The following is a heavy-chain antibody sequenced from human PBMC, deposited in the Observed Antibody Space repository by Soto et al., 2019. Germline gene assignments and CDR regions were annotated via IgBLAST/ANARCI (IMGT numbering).Heavy chain of an antibody. V-gene: IGHV3-23*01. CDR2: ISGSGGST. Sequence: EVQLLESRGGLVQPGGSLRLSCAASGFTFSSYAMSWVRQAPGKGLEWVSAISGSGGSTYYADSVKGRFTISRDNSKNTLYLQMNSLRAEDTAVYYCAKDRGYYDSSGYYRYFDYWGQGTLVTVSS. J-gene: IGHJ4*02. CDR3: AKDRGYYDSSGYYRYFDY. D-gene: IGHD3-22*01. CDR1: GFTFSSYA.